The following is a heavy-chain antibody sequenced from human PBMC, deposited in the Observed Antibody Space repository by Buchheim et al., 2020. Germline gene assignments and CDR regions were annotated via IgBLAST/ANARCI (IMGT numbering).Heavy chain of an antibody. D-gene: IGHD1-1*01. CDR1: GFTFSSYG. V-gene: IGHV3-30*03. J-gene: IGHJ5*02. CDR2: ISYDGSNK. CDR3: AIEAGTGNWFDP. Sequence: QVQLVESGGGVVQPGRSLRLSCAASGFTFSSYGMHWVRQAPGKGLEWVAVISYDGSNKYYADSVKGRFTISRDNSKNTLYLQMNSLRAEDTAVYYCAIEAGTGNWFDPWGQGTL.